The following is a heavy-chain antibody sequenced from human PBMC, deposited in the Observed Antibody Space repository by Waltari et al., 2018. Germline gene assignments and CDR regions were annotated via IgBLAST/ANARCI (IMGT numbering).Heavy chain of an antibody. D-gene: IGHD2-8*02. Sequence: QMQLQESGPGLVKPSETLSLTCAVSGYSISSGYYWGWIRQPPGKGLEWIGNVYHSGSTYYNTSLKSRVTISVDTSNNQFSLKLSSVTAADTAVFYCARRTRVTADAFDIWGQGTMVTVSS. CDR1: GYSISSGYY. V-gene: IGHV4-38-2*01. J-gene: IGHJ3*02. CDR2: VYHSGST. CDR3: ARRTRVTADAFDI.